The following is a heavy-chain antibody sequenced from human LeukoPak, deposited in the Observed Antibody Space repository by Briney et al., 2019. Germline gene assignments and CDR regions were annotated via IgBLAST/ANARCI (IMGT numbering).Heavy chain of an antibody. Sequence: PGGSLRLSCAASGFPFSSYGMHWVRQAPGKGLEWVAVIWFDGSNQYYADSVKGRFTISRDNSNNTLYLQMSNLTAEDTAVYYCARKWTNWLDPWGQGTLVTVSS. D-gene: IGHD1-26*01. CDR2: IWFDGSNQ. CDR1: GFPFSSYG. J-gene: IGHJ5*02. V-gene: IGHV3-33*01. CDR3: ARKWTNWLDP.